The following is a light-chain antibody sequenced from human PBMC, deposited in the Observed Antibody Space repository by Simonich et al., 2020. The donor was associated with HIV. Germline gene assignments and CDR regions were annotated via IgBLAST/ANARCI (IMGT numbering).Light chain of an antibody. Sequence: DIQMTQSPYSLSASVGDRVTITCRASPGLSNSLAWYQPKPGKAPNLLLYAASSVQSGVPSRFSGSGSGTDFTLTISSLQPEDFATYYCQQANSFPLTFGGGTKVEIK. CDR1: PGLSNS. CDR3: QQANSFPLT. V-gene: IGKV1-12*01. J-gene: IGKJ4*01. CDR2: AAS.